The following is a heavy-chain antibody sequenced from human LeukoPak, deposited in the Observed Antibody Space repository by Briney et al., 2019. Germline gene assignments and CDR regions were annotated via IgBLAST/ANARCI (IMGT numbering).Heavy chain of an antibody. CDR2: IKQDGSEK. J-gene: IGHJ4*02. CDR3: ARDHKYYDFWSGYAYAFDY. CDR1: GFTFSSYW. Sequence: GGSLRLSCAASGFTFSSYWMSWVRQAPGKGLEWVANIKQDGSEKYYVDSVKGRFTISRDNAKNSLYLQMNSLRAEDTAVYYCARDHKYYDFWSGYAYAFDYWGQGTLVTASS. V-gene: IGHV3-7*03. D-gene: IGHD3-3*01.